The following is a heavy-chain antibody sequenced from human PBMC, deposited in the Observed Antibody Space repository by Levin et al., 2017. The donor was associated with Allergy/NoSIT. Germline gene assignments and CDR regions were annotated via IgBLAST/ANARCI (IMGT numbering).Heavy chain of an antibody. CDR3: ARETIPSYCSGGSCYPYYFDY. CDR1: GGSIGSYY. CDR2: IYTSGST. D-gene: IGHD2-15*01. V-gene: IGHV4-4*07. J-gene: IGHJ4*02. Sequence: MASETLSLTCTVSGGSIGSYYWNWIRQPAGKGLEWIGRIYTSGSTNYNPSLKSRVTMSVDTSKNQFSLKLSSVTAADTAVYYCARETIPSYCSGGSCYPYYFDYWGQGTLVTVSS.